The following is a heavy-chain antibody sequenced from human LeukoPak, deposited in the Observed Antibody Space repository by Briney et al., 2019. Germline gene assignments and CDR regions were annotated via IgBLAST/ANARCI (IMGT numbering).Heavy chain of an antibody. V-gene: IGHV3-48*03. Sequence: PGGSLRLSCAVSGFIFNSYAMNWVRQAPGKGLEWVSYISSSGSTIYYADSVKGRFTISRDNAKNSLYLQTNSLRAEDTAVYYCARDRGSGGMAGTYYWGQGTLVTVSS. J-gene: IGHJ4*02. D-gene: IGHD6-19*01. CDR1: GFIFNSYA. CDR2: ISSSGSTI. CDR3: ARDRGSGGMAGTYY.